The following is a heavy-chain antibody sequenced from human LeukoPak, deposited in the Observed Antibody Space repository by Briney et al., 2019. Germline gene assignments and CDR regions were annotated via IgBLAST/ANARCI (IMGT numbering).Heavy chain of an antibody. V-gene: IGHV4-34*01. CDR1: GGSFSGYY. CDR2: INHSGST. Sequence: SETLSLTCAVYGGSFSGYYWSWIRQPPGKGLEWIGEINHSGSTNYNPSLKSRVTISVDTSKNQFSLKLSSVTAADTAVYYCARVTVAGTEEFDYWGQGTLVTVSS. J-gene: IGHJ4*02. CDR3: ARVTVAGTEEFDY. D-gene: IGHD6-19*01.